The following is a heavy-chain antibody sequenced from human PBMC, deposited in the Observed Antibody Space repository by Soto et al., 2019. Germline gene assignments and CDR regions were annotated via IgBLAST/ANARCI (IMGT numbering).Heavy chain of an antibody. CDR1: GFTFSSYA. D-gene: IGHD3-3*01. CDR2: ISGSGGST. J-gene: IGHJ6*02. Sequence: GGSLRLSCAASGFTFSSYAMSWVRQAPGKGLEWVSAISGSGGSTYYADSVKGRFTISRDNSKNTLYLQMNSLRAEDTAVYYCALPDFWSGYYFYYYYGMDVWGQGTTVTVS. V-gene: IGHV3-23*01. CDR3: ALPDFWSGYYFYYYYGMDV.